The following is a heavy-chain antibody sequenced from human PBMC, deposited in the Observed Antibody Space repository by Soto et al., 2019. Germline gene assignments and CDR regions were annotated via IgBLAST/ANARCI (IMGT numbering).Heavy chain of an antibody. CDR2: IIPILGIA. D-gene: IGHD4-17*01. CDR3: ARGPTTVTRSHYYYMDV. J-gene: IGHJ6*03. V-gene: IGHV1-69*02. Sequence: QVQLVQSGAEVKKPGSSVKVSCKASGGTFSSYTISWVRQAPGQGLEWMGRIIPILGIANYAQKFQGRVTITADKSTSTAYMELSSLRSEDTAVYYCARGPTTVTRSHYYYMDVWGKGTTVTVSS. CDR1: GGTFSSYT.